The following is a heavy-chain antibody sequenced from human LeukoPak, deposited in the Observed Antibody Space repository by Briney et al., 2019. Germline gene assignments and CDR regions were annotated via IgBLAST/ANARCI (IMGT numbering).Heavy chain of an antibody. CDR3: ARYIVLVTDAFDI. J-gene: IGHJ3*02. Sequence: SETLSLTCTVSGGSISSSSYYWGWIRQPPGKGLEWIGSIYYSGSTYYNPSLKSRVTISVDTSKNQFSLKLSSVTAADTAVYYCARYIVLVTDAFDIWGQGTMVTVSS. D-gene: IGHD2-8*02. CDR2: IYYSGST. V-gene: IGHV4-39*07. CDR1: GGSISSSSYY.